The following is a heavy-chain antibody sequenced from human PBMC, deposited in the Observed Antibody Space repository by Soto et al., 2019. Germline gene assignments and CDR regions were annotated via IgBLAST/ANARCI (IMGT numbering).Heavy chain of an antibody. D-gene: IGHD1-26*01. Sequence: QITLKESGPTLVKPTQTLTLTCTVSGFSLTTNGVGVGWFRQPPGKALEWLALIYRDDDKRYRPSLKTRVTVTRDNTKNQMVLTMTTMDPVDTATYYCAHTVARGAYWETFDYWGQGALVTVSS. J-gene: IGHJ4*02. V-gene: IGHV2-5*02. CDR1: GFSLTTNGVG. CDR2: IYRDDDK. CDR3: AHTVARGAYWETFDY.